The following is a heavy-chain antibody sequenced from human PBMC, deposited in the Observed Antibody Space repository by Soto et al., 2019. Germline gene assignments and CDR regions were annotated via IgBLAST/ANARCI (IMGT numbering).Heavy chain of an antibody. V-gene: IGHV1-18*04. J-gene: IGHJ4*02. CDR3: ARDGYNEPLDY. CDR1: GYTFTGYY. Sequence: ASVKVSCKASGYTFTGYYMHWVRQAPGQGLEWMGWISAYNGNTNYAQKLQGRVTMTTDTSTSTAYMELRSLRSDDTAVYYCARDGYNEPLDYWGQGTLVTVSS. D-gene: IGHD5-12*01. CDR2: ISAYNGNT.